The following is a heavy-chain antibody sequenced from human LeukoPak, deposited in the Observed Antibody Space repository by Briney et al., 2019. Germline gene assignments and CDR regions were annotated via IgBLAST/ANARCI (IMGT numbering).Heavy chain of an antibody. CDR2: INPSGGST. CDR3: ARVHHYFDIAFDY. CDR1: GYTLTDYY. Sequence: ASVKVSCRASGYTLTDYYIHWVRQAPGQGLEWMGIINPSGGSTTYAQKFQGRVTMTRDMSTSTVYMELISLRSEDTAVYYCARVHHYFDIAFDYWGQGTLVTVSS. V-gene: IGHV1-46*01. J-gene: IGHJ4*02. D-gene: IGHD3-22*01.